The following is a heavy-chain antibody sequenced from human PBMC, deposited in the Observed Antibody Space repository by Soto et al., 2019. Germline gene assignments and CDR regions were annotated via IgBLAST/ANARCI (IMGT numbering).Heavy chain of an antibody. CDR1: GGTFSSYA. CDR3: ARGSPVVVVPAAIRPFYYYYGMDV. Sequence: SVKVSCKASGGTFSSYAISWVRQAPGQGLEWMGGIIPIFGTANYAQKFQGRATITADKSTSTAYMELSSLRSEDTAVYYCARGSPVVVVPAAIRPFYYYYGMDVWGQGTTVTVSS. CDR2: IIPIFGTA. J-gene: IGHJ6*02. D-gene: IGHD2-2*02. V-gene: IGHV1-69*06.